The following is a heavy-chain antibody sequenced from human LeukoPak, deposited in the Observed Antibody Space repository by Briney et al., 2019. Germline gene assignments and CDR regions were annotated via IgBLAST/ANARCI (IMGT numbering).Heavy chain of an antibody. Sequence: GGSLRLSCAASGFTFSSYSMNWVRQAPGKGLEWVSSISSSSSYIYYADSVKGRFTISRDNAKNSLYLQMNSLRAEDTAVYYCARLPGGSLGDDAFDIWGQGTMVTVSS. CDR1: GFTFSSYS. CDR2: ISSSSSYI. CDR3: ARLPGGSLGDDAFDI. V-gene: IGHV3-21*01. J-gene: IGHJ3*02. D-gene: IGHD1-26*01.